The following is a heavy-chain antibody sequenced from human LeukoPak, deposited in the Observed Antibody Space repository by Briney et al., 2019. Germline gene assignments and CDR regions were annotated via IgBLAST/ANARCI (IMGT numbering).Heavy chain of an antibody. V-gene: IGHV3-11*05. CDR2: ISSSSSDT. CDR1: EFSFSDYY. Sequence: PGGSLRLSCAASEFSFSDYYMSWIRQAPGKGLEWVSYISSSSSDTDYADSVKGRFTISRDNAKNSLFLQMNSLRAEDTAVYYCARGHQGMEVWGRGTTVTVSS. CDR3: ARGHQGMEV. J-gene: IGHJ6*02.